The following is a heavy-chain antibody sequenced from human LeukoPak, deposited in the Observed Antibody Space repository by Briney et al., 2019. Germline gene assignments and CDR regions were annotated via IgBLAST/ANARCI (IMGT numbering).Heavy chain of an antibody. J-gene: IGHJ4*02. CDR1: GFTFSSYG. CDR3: ARDRGGSSSWIDY. Sequence: GGSLRLSCAASGFTFSSYGMHWVRQAPGKGLEWVAVIWYDGSNKYYADSVKGRFTISRDNSKNTLYLQMNSLRAEDTAVYYCARDRGGSSSWIDYWGQGTLVIVSS. CDR2: IWYDGSNK. D-gene: IGHD6-13*01. V-gene: IGHV3-33*01.